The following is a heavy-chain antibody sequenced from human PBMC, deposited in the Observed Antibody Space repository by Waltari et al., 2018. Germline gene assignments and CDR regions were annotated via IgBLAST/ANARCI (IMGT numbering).Heavy chain of an antibody. CDR1: GYTFTSYA. V-gene: IGHV1-3*01. CDR2: INAGNGNT. J-gene: IGHJ5*02. CDR3: ARDYGRNSGAGWFDP. Sequence: QVQLVQSGAAVKKPGASVKVSCKASGYTFTSYAMHWVRQAPGQRLEWMGWINAGNGNTKYSQKFQGRVTITRDTSASTAYMELSSLRSEDGAVYYCARDYGRNSGAGWFDPWGQGTLVTVSS. D-gene: IGHD4-17*01.